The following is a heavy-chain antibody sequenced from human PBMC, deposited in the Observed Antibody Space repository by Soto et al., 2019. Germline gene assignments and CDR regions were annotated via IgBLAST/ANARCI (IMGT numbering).Heavy chain of an antibody. CDR3: AREDSVVAATPLNISGMDV. CDR2: TYYRAKWYN. V-gene: IGHV6-1*01. CDR1: WDSVSSNSAA. D-gene: IGHD2-15*01. J-gene: IGHJ6*02. Sequence: SQTLSLTCAISWDSVSSNSAAWNWIRQSPSRGLEWLGRTYYRAKWYNDYAVSVKSRITINPDTSKNQFSLQLNSVTPEDTAVYYCAREDSVVAATPLNISGMDVGGQGTKVTVSS.